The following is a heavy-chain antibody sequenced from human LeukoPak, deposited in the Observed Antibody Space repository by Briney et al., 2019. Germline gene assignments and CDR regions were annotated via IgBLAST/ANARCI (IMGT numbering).Heavy chain of an antibody. CDR2: IYYSWST. CDR3: ARGTSSTYYYDSSGRPPYYYYMDV. CDR1: GGSISSSSYY. J-gene: IGHJ6*03. D-gene: IGHD3-22*01. Sequence: PSETLSLTCTVSGGSISSSSYYWGSIRQPPAKGLEWIGSIYYSWSTYYNPSLKSRVTISVDTSKNQFSLKLSSVTAADTAVYYCARGTSSTYYYDSSGRPPYYYYMDVWGKGTTVTVSS. V-gene: IGHV4-39*07.